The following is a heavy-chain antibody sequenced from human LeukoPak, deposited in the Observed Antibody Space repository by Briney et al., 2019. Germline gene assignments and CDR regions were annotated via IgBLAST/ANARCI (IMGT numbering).Heavy chain of an antibody. D-gene: IGHD3-10*01. V-gene: IGHV1-2*02. CDR3: ARDMVYYYYYYMDV. CDR2: INPKTGGT. J-gene: IGHJ6*03. Sequence: ASVKVSCKTSAFTFTEYYIHWVRQAPGQGLEWMGWINPKTGGTNYTQKFQGRVTMTRDTSISTAYMELSRLRSDDTAVYYCARDMVYYYYYYMDVWGKGTTVTISS. CDR1: AFTFTEYY.